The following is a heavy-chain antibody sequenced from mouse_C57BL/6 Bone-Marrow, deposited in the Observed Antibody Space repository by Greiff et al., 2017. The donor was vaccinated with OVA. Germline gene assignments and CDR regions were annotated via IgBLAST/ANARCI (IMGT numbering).Heavy chain of an antibody. V-gene: IGHV5-9*01. CDR3: ARLYYYGSSYDWFAY. J-gene: IGHJ3*01. CDR2: ISGGGGNT. CDR1: GFTFSSYT. D-gene: IGHD1-1*01. Sequence: EVQGVESGGGLVKPGGSLKLSCAASGFTFSSYTMSWVRQTPEKRLEWVATISGGGGNTYYPDSVKGRFTISRDNAKNTLYLQMSSLRSEDTALYYCARLYYYGSSYDWFAYWGQGTLVTVSA.